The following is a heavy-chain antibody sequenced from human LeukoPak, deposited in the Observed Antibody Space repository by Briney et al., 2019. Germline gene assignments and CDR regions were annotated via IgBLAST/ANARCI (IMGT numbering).Heavy chain of an antibody. Sequence: GGSLRLSCAASGLTFSRYCMSWVRQAPGKGLGWVANMKQDGSEKYYVDSVKGRFTISRDNAKNSLYLQMNSLRAEDTAVYYCARGGYNYFDYWGQGTRVTVSS. J-gene: IGHJ4*02. CDR3: ARGGYNYFDY. V-gene: IGHV3-7*01. D-gene: IGHD3-16*02. CDR1: GLTFSRYC. CDR2: MKQDGSEK.